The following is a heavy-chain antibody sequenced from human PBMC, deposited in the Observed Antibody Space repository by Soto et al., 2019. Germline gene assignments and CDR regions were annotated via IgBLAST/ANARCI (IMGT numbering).Heavy chain of an antibody. CDR1: GFTFIDYY. V-gene: IGHV3-11*01. J-gene: IGHJ3*02. CDR3: ARGQSPVGRAFDI. D-gene: IGHD1-26*01. CDR2: IGSSGSPI. Sequence: QVQLLESGGGLVKPGWSLRLSCAASGFTFIDYYMSSIRQAPGKGLECVSYIGSSGSPIYYADSVKGRFTISRDNAKNSLYLQMNSLGAEDSAVYYGARGQSPVGRAFDIWGHVTMVTVSS.